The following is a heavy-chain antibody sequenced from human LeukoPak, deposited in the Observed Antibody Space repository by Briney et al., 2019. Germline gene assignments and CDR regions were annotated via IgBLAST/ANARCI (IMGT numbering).Heavy chain of an antibody. D-gene: IGHD3-22*01. J-gene: IGHJ4*02. CDR3: AKAHDSSGYYYEGY. V-gene: IGHV3-23*01. Sequence: PGGSLRLSCAASGFTFSSYAMSWVRQAPGKGLEWVSAISGSGGSTYYADSVKGRFTISRDNSKNTLYLQMNSLRAEDTAVYYCAKAHDSSGYYYEGYWGQGTVVTVSS. CDR2: ISGSGGST. CDR1: GFTFSSYA.